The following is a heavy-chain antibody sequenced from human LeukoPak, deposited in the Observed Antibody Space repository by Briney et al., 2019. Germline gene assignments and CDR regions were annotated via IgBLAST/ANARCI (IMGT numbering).Heavy chain of an antibody. D-gene: IGHD3-10*01. V-gene: IGHV4-34*01. CDR1: GGSFSGYY. CDR2: INHSGST. Sequence: PSETLSLTCAVYGGSFSGYYWSWIRQPPGKGLEWIGEINHSGSTNYNPSLKSRVTISVDTSKNQFSLKLSSVTAADTAVYYCARRAYYGSGSYLSWFDPWGQGTLVTVSS. CDR3: ARRAYYGSGSYLSWFDP. J-gene: IGHJ5*02.